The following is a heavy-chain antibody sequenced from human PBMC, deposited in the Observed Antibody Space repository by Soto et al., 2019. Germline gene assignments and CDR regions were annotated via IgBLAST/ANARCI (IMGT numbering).Heavy chain of an antibody. CDR2: INAGNGNT. CDR1: GYTLTSYA. V-gene: IGHV1-3*01. Sequence: ASVKVSCKASGYTLTSYAMHWVRQAPGQRLEWMGWINAGNGNTKYSQKFQGRVTITRDTSASTAYMELSSLRSEDTAVYYCASSSSSYYYYGMDVWGQGTTVTVSS. J-gene: IGHJ6*02. D-gene: IGHD6-6*01. CDR3: ASSSSSYYYYGMDV.